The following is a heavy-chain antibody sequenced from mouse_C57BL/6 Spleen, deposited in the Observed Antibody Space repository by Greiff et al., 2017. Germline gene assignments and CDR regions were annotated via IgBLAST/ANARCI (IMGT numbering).Heavy chain of an antibody. D-gene: IGHD5-1*01. CDR3: ARRTYACPAMDY. J-gene: IGHJ4*01. CDR2: INPNNGGT. Sequence: SGPELVKPGASVKMSCTASGYTFTDYNLHWVQQSHGKSLEWIGYINPNNGGTSYNQKFKGKATLTVNKSSSTSYMELRSLTSEDSADYYCARRTYACPAMDYWGQGTSVTVSS. V-gene: IGHV1-22*01. CDR1: GYTFTDYN.